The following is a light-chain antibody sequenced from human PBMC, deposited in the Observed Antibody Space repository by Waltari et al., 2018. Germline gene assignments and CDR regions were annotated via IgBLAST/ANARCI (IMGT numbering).Light chain of an antibody. J-gene: IGLJ3*02. CDR3: AAWDDSLSGRV. V-gene: IGLV1-47*01. Sequence: QSVLTQPPSASGTPGQRVPISCSGSRSNIGSNYVYWYQQLPGTAPKRLIYRNNQRPSGVPDRFSGSKSGTSASLAISGLRSEDEADYYCAAWDDSLSGRVFGGGTKVTVL. CDR2: RNN. CDR1: RSNIGSNY.